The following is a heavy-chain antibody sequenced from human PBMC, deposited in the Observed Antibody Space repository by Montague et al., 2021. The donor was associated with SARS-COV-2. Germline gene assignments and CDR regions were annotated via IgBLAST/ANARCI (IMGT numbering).Heavy chain of an antibody. J-gene: IGHJ4*02. Sequence: SLRLSCAASGFTFSSYSMNWVRQTPGEGLEWVSYISSSSTIYYADSVKGRFTISRDNAKNSVYLQMNSLTAADTAVYFCVTWIRNHFDYWGQGTPVTVSS. CDR3: VTWIRNHFDY. CDR2: ISSSSTI. D-gene: IGHD2-2*03. V-gene: IGHV3-48*01. CDR1: GFTFSSYS.